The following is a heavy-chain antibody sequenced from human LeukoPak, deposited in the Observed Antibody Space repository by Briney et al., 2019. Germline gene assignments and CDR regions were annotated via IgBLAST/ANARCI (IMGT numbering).Heavy chain of an antibody. CDR2: ISSSGSTI. CDR1: GFTFSDYY. D-gene: IGHD6-13*01. V-gene: IGHV3-11*01. CDR3: AREEAAAGTSAFDY. J-gene: IGHJ4*02. Sequence: PGESLTLSCAASGFTFSDYYTSWIRHAPAKAMELDSYISSSGSTIYYADSVKGRFTISRDNAKNSLYLQMNSLRAEDTAVYYCAREEAAAGTSAFDYWGQGTLVTVSS.